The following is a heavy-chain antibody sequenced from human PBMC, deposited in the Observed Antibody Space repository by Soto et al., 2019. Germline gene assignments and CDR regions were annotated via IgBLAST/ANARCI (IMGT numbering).Heavy chain of an antibody. CDR1: GFTFDDYT. CDR3: AKDIGPYILTGYYPSAYYYGMDV. J-gene: IGHJ6*02. Sequence: GGSLRLSCAASGFTFDDYTMHWVRQAPGKGLEWVSLINWDGGSTYYADSVKGRFTISRDNSKNSLYLQMNSLRTEDTALYYCAKDIGPYILTGYYPSAYYYGMDVWGQGTTVTVSS. CDR2: INWDGGST. V-gene: IGHV3-43*01. D-gene: IGHD3-9*01.